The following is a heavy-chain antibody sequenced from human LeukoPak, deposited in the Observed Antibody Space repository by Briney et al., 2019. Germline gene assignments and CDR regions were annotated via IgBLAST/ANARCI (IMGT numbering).Heavy chain of an antibody. J-gene: IGHJ6*02. CDR2: ISSSSSTI. V-gene: IGHV3-48*01. CDR3: ARDTVETYYYYGMDV. Sequence: GGSLRLSCAASGFTFSSYSMNWVRQAPGKGLEWVSYISSSSSTIYYADSVKGRFTISRDNAKNSLYLQMNSLRAEDTAVYYCARDTVETYYYYGMDVWGQGTTVTVSS. CDR1: GFTFSSYS. D-gene: IGHD4-23*01.